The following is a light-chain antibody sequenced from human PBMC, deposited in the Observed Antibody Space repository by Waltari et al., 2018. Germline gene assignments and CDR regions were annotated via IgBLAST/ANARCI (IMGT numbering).Light chain of an antibody. J-gene: IGLJ2*01. CDR1: SRDIGFYNY. V-gene: IGLV2-14*03. Sequence: QSALTQSASVSGSPGQSITSSCTGPSRDIGFYNYVPWYQHHPGKAPKLIIYDVSERPSGVSNRFSGSKSGTTASLTISGLQAEDEADYYCNSYAGSSSWIFGGGTKLTVL. CDR2: DVS. CDR3: NSYAGSSSWI.